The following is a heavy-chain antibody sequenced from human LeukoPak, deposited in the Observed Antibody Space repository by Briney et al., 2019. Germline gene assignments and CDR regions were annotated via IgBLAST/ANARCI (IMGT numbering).Heavy chain of an antibody. CDR3: ARGSPAAMLRYFDY. CDR2: INHSGST. J-gene: IGHJ4*02. D-gene: IGHD2-2*01. Sequence: PSETLSLTCAVYGGSFSGYYWSWIRQPPGKGLEWIGEINHSGSTNYNPSLKSRVTISVDTSKNQFSLKLSSVTAADTAVYYCARGSPAAMLRYFDYWGQGTLVTVSS. V-gene: IGHV4-34*01. CDR1: GGSFSGYY.